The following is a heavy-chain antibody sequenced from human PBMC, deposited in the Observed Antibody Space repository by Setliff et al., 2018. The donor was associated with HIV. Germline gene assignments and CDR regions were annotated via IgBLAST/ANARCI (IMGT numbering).Heavy chain of an antibody. V-gene: IGHV3-23*01. Sequence: GGSLRLSCAASGFTFSSYAMSWVCQAPGKGLEWVSTISGRGDSTFYADSVKGRFTISRDNSKNTLYLQMNSLRAEDTAVYYCAKGRDSSGYFDYWGQGTLVTVS. CDR2: ISGRGDST. CDR3: AKGRDSSGYFDY. CDR1: GFTFSSYA. D-gene: IGHD3-22*01. J-gene: IGHJ4*02.